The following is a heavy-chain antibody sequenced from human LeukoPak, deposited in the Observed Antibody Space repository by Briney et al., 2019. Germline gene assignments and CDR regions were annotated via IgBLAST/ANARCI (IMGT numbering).Heavy chain of an antibody. D-gene: IGHD2-15*01. V-gene: IGHV3-48*01. CDR3: ASLCSGGTCFTPY. CDR2: ISSDSTTT. CDR1: GLTFNSYS. J-gene: IGHJ4*02. Sequence: GGSLRLSCGGSGLTFNSYSLNWVRQAPGKGLEWVSYISSDSTTTYYADSVKGRFTISRDTAKNSLYLQMNSLRAEDTAIYYCASLCSGGTCFTPYWGQGTLVTVSS.